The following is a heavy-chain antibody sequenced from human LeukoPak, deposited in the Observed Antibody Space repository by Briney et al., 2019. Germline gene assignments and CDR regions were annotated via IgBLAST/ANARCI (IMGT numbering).Heavy chain of an antibody. CDR1: GYTFTGYY. CDR3: ARGSLGGYDY. J-gene: IGHJ4*02. Sequence: ASVKVSCKASGYTFTGYYMHRVRQAPGQGLEWMGRINPNSGGTNYAQKFQGRVTMTRDTSISTVYMELSRLRSDDTAVYYCARGSLGGYDYWGQGTLVTVSS. V-gene: IGHV1-2*06. CDR2: INPNSGGT. D-gene: IGHD3-16*01.